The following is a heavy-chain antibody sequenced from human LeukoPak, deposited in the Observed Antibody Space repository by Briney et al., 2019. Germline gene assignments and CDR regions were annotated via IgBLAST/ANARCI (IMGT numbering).Heavy chain of an antibody. CDR1: GFIFSSYS. Sequence: PGGSLRLSCAASGFIFSSYSMNWVRQAPGKGLEWVSYISSSSSTMYYADSVKGRFTISRDNVKNSLFLQMDSLRAEDTALYYCARSMTTVTTRFFDLWGRGTLVTVSS. J-gene: IGHJ2*01. D-gene: IGHD4-17*01. V-gene: IGHV3-48*04. CDR3: ARSMTTVTTRFFDL. CDR2: ISSSSSTM.